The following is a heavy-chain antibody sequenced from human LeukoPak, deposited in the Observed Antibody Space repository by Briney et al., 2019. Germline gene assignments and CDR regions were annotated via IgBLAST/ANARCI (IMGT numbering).Heavy chain of an antibody. J-gene: IGHJ2*01. Sequence: SETLSLTCTVSGYSISSGYYWGWIRQPPGKGLEWIGSIYHSGSTYYNPSLKSRVTISVDTSKNQFSLKLSSVTAADTAVYYCARDGVIILWSANWYFDLWGRGTLVTVSS. D-gene: IGHD2-21*01. V-gene: IGHV4-38-2*02. CDR1: GYSISSGYY. CDR2: IYHSGST. CDR3: ARDGVIILWSANWYFDL.